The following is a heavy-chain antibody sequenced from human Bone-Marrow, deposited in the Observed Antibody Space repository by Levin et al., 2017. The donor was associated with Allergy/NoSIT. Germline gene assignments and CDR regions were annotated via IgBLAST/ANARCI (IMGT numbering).Heavy chain of an antibody. CDR2: IKSKTNGGTT. Sequence: GESLKISCAASGFTVSDAWMNWVRQAPGKGLEWVGLIKSKTNGGTTDYAAPVKGRFTISRDDSTNTLYLQMNSLKTEDTAVYYCTTEHTGGFHYWGQGSLVTVSS. V-gene: IGHV3-15*07. CDR1: GFTVSDAW. D-gene: IGHD5-18*01. J-gene: IGHJ4*02. CDR3: TTEHTGGFHY.